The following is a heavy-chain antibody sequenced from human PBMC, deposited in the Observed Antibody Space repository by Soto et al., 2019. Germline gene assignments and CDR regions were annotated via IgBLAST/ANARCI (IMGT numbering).Heavy chain of an antibody. J-gene: IGHJ4*02. CDR3: GRLGGYYQAFDS. D-gene: IGHD3-22*01. CDR2: IYYTGTT. CDR1: GGSIRDYY. V-gene: IGHV4-59*08. Sequence: PSETLSLTCTVSGGSIRDYYWGWIRQSPGKGLEWIGYIYYTGTTKYNPSLKSRVTISVDSSKNQFSLKLDSVTAADTAVYYCGRLGGYYQAFDSGGKGTLATVSS.